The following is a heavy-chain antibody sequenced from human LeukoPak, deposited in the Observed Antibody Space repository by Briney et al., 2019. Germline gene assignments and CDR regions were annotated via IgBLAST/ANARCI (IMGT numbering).Heavy chain of an antibody. Sequence: GGSLRLSCSASGFTFSSYPIHWVRQAPGKGLEYVSAISSNGVGTYYADSVKGRFTISRDNSKHTLYLQMSSLRPEDTAVYYCVKVADILTGYYVGGAFDIWGQGTLVTVSS. J-gene: IGHJ4*02. CDR2: ISSNGVGT. CDR3: VKVADILTGYYVGGAFDI. V-gene: IGHV3-64D*06. D-gene: IGHD3-9*01. CDR1: GFTFSSYP.